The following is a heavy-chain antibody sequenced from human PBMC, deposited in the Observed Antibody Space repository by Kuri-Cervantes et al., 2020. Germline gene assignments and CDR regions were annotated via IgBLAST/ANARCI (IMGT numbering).Heavy chain of an antibody. CDR1: GFTFSSYA. J-gene: IGHJ6*02. V-gene: IGHV3-30-3*01. CDR3: AKAAYCSGGSCYSYYYGMDV. D-gene: IGHD2-15*01. CDR2: ISYDGSNK. Sequence: GESLKISCAASGFTFSSYAMHWVRQAPGKGLERVAVISYDGSNKYYADSVKGRFTISRDNSKNTLYLQMNSLRAEDTAVYYCAKAAYCSGGSCYSYYYGMDVWGQGTTVTVSS.